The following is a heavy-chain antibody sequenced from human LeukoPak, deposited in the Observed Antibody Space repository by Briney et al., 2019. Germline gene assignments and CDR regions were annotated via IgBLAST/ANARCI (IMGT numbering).Heavy chain of an antibody. V-gene: IGHV3-20*04. Sequence: PGGSLRLSCAASGFTFDDYGMSWVRQAPGKGLEWVSGINWNGGSTGYADSVKGRFTISGDNAKNSLYPQMNSLRAEDTALYYCARDRYSSSWLNWFDPWGQGTLVTVSS. J-gene: IGHJ5*02. D-gene: IGHD6-13*01. CDR1: GFTFDDYG. CDR3: ARDRYSSSWLNWFDP. CDR2: INWNGGST.